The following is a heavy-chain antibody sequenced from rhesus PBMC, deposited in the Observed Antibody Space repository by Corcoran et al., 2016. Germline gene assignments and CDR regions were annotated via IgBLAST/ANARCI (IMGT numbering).Heavy chain of an antibody. CDR2: ISTGCDKT. Sequence: EVQLVESGGGLVQPGGSLRLVCAASGFPVSPYAMYWVRRAPGKGLEWISGISTGCDKTHYIDSVKGRFIISRDNSKNTLSLQMNSLKAEDTAVYYCAIPRWDYWGQGVLVTVSS. J-gene: IGHJ4*01. D-gene: IGHD6-37*01. CDR1: GFPVSPYA. CDR3: AIPRWDY. V-gene: IGHV3S25*01.